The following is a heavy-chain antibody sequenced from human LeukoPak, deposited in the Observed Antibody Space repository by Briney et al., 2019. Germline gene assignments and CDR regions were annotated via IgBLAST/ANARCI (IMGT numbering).Heavy chain of an antibody. Sequence: ASVKVSCKASGYTFTGYYMHWVRQAPGQGLEWMGWINPNSGGTNYAQKFQGRVTMTRDTSINTAYMELSRLRSDDTAVYYCARRRFRYGSGSYYKDDAFDIWGQGTMVTVSS. J-gene: IGHJ3*02. CDR2: INPNSGGT. CDR1: GYTFTGYY. V-gene: IGHV1-2*02. D-gene: IGHD3-10*01. CDR3: ARRRFRYGSGSYYKDDAFDI.